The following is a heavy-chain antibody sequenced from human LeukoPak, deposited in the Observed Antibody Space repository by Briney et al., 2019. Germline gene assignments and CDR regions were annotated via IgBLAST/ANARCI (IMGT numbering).Heavy chain of an antibody. CDR2: IKQDGSEK. J-gene: IGHJ6*03. CDR1: GFTFSSYW. V-gene: IGHV3-7*01. CDR3: ARAAYYMDV. Sequence: GGSLRLSCVASGFTFSSYWMSWVRQAPGKGLEWVANIKQDGSEKYYVDSVKGRFTISRDNAKNSLYLQMNSLRAEDTAVYYCARAAYYMDVWGKGTTVTVSS.